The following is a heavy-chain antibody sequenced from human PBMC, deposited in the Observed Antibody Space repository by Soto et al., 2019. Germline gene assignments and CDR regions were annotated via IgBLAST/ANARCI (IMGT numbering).Heavy chain of an antibody. V-gene: IGHV4-39*01. J-gene: IGHJ4*02. D-gene: IGHD3-22*01. CDR2: MYYTGTT. Sequence: SETLSVTCTVSGGSILGSSYYWGWILQPPGKGLEWIGSMYYTGTTYYSPSLQSRVTISFDTSKNQVSLNLTSVTAADTAVYLCSRGSFYFEGSGYYYAHWGQGALVTVSS. CDR3: SRGSFYFEGSGYYYAH. CDR1: GGSILGSSYY.